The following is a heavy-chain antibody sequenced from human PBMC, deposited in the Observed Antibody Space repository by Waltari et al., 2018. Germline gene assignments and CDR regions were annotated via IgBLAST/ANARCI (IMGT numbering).Heavy chain of an antibody. V-gene: IGHV3-21*01. D-gene: IGHD1-26*01. J-gene: IGHJ3*02. CDR2: ISSSSSYI. CDR1: GFTFSSYS. Sequence: EVQLVESGGGLVKPGGSLRLSCAASGFTFSSYSMNWVRQAPGKGLEWVSSISSSSSYIYYADSVKGRFTISRDNAKNSLYLQMNSLRAEDTAVYYCARGKVVGATSAFDIWGQGTMVTVSS. CDR3: ARGKVVGATSAFDI.